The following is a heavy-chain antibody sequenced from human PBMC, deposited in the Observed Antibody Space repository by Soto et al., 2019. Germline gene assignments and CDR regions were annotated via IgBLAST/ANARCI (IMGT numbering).Heavy chain of an antibody. J-gene: IGHJ5*02. D-gene: IGHD1-1*01. CDR3: AKNQGVELVQLDTVDWFDP. Sequence: PGRSLGLSCAASGFIFENFGMSWIRQAPGKGLEWISSISGSGFKKYYADSVKGRFTISRDNSKSTVYLELNNLSAEDTAVYHCAKNQGVELVQLDTVDWFDPWGQVSVVTVSS. V-gene: IGHV3-23*01. CDR2: ISGSGFKK. CDR1: GFIFENFG.